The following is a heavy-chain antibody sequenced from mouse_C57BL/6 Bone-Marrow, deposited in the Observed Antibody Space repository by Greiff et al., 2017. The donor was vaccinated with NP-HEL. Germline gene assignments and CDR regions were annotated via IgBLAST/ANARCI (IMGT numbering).Heavy chain of an antibody. CDR3: AMFYYGSSD. D-gene: IGHD1-1*01. Sequence: QVQLKESGAELVRPGTSVKVSCKASGYAFTNYLIEWVKQRPGQGLEWIGVINPGSGGTNYNEKFKGKATLTADKSSSTAYMQLSSLTSEDSAVYFCAMFYYGSSDWGQGTTLTVSS. V-gene: IGHV1-54*01. J-gene: IGHJ2*01. CDR2: INPGSGGT. CDR1: GYAFTNYL.